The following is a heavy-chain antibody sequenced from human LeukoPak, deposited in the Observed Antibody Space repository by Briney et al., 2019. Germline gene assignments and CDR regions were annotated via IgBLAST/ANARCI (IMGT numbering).Heavy chain of an antibody. J-gene: IGHJ6*03. CDR1: GFTFSDYY. CDR2: ISSSGSTI. V-gene: IGHV3-11*04. D-gene: IGHD3-3*01. Sequence: SGGSLRLSCAASGFTFSDYYMSWIGQAPGKGLEWDSYISSSGSTIYYADSVKGRFTISRDNAKNSLYLQMNSLRAEDTAAYYCASGTYYDFWSVYSGYYYMDVWGKGTTVTVSS. CDR3: ASGTYYDFWSVYSGYYYMDV.